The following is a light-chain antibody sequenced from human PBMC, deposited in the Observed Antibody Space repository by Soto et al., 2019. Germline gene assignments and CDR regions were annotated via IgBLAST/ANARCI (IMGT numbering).Light chain of an antibody. Sequence: IVMTQSPATLSVSPGERATLSCRASQSVSSNLAWYQQKPGQAPRLLSYGASTRATGIPARFSGSGSGTEFTLSINSLQSADFAVYYCQQDNNWPPWTFGQGTKVEIK. CDR1: QSVSSN. CDR2: GAS. V-gene: IGKV3-15*01. J-gene: IGKJ1*01. CDR3: QQDNNWPPWT.